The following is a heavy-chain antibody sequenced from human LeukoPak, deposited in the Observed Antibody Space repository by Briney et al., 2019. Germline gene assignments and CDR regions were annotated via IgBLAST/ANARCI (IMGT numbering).Heavy chain of an antibody. Sequence: SETLSLTCAVYGGSFSGHYWSWIRQPPGKGLEWIGEINHSGSTNYNPSLKSRVTISVDTSKNQFSLRLTSVTAADTAVYYCARQTGSGLFILPGGQGTLVTVSS. D-gene: IGHD3/OR15-3a*01. CDR1: GGSFSGHY. J-gene: IGHJ4*02. CDR3: ARQTGSGLFILP. CDR2: INHSGST. V-gene: IGHV4-34*01.